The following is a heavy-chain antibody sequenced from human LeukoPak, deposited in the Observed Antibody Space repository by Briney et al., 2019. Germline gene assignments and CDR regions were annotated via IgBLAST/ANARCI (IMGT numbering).Heavy chain of an antibody. D-gene: IGHD2/OR15-2a*01. Sequence: GGSLRLSCAASGFTLSSYSMNWVRQAPGKGLEWVSYISSSSSTIYYADSVKGRFTISRDNAKNTLYLQMNSLRAEDTAVYYCARVGTTSNFYYYYGMDVWGQGTTVTVSS. V-gene: IGHV3-48*01. J-gene: IGHJ6*02. CDR2: ISSSSSTI. CDR1: GFTLSSYS. CDR3: ARVGTTSNFYYYYGMDV.